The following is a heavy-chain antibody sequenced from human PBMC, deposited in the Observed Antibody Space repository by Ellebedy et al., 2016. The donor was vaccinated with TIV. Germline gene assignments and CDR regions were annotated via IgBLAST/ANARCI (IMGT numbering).Heavy chain of an antibody. D-gene: IGHD2-15*01. J-gene: IGHJ6*02. CDR3: ARSNSKDIVVVVAANLYYYGMDV. CDR1: GGTFSSSS. CDR2: IITMFGTA. Sequence: SVKVSXKASGGTFSSSSISWVRQAPGQGLEWMGGIITMFGTANYAQKFQGRVTITADTSTSTAYMELSSLRSEDTAVYYCARSNSKDIVVVVAANLYYYGMDVWGQGTTVTVSS. V-gene: IGHV1-69*06.